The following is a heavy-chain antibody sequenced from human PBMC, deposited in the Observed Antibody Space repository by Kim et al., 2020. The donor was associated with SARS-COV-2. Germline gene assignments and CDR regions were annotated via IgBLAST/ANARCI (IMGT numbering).Heavy chain of an antibody. J-gene: IGHJ4*02. CDR3: ARDLVGDSSSFFDY. V-gene: IGHV1-3*01. D-gene: IGHD6-6*01. CDR2: IKGGSGNT. Sequence: ASVKVSCKASGYTFTNYAIHWVRLAPGQRLEWMGWIKGGSGNTKYSQNFQGRITITRDTSASTAYMELSSLRSEDTAVYYCARDLVGDSSSFFDYWGQGTLATVSS. CDR1: GYTFTNYA.